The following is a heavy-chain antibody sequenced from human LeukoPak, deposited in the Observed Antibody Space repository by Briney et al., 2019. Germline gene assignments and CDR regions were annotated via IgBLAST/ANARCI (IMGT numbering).Heavy chain of an antibody. CDR1: GFTFSGSA. CDR2: TRNKANSYAT. J-gene: IGHJ5*02. Sequence: GGPLRLSCAPSGFTFSGSAMHWVREPSGKGLEWVGRTRNKANSYATAYAASVRGRFTISRDESKNTAYLQMNSLKTEDTAVYYCTRRATDDSSGYYSTWGQGTLVTVSS. CDR3: TRRATDDSSGYYST. D-gene: IGHD3-22*01. V-gene: IGHV3-73*01.